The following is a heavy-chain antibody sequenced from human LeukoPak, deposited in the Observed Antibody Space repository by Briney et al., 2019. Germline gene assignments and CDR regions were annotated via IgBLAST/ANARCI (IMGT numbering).Heavy chain of an antibody. D-gene: IGHD3-22*01. Sequence: ASVKVSCKASGYTFTSYYMHWVRQAPGQGLEWMGIINPSGGSTSYAQKFQGRVTTTRDTSTSTVYMELSSLRSEDTAVYYCARASYDSSGYYYNYFDYWGQGTLVTVSS. J-gene: IGHJ4*02. V-gene: IGHV1-46*01. CDR3: ARASYDSSGYYYNYFDY. CDR2: INPSGGST. CDR1: GYTFTSYY.